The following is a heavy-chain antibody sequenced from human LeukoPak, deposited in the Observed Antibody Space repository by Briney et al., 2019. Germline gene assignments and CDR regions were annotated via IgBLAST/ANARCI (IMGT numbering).Heavy chain of an antibody. D-gene: IGHD5-18*01. CDR3: ARDNSYGTTFDY. J-gene: IGHJ4*02. V-gene: IGHV3-21*01. CDR2: ISGSGIAK. CDR1: GFIFSDHA. Sequence: PGGSLRLSCTASGFIFSDHAMTWVRQAPGKGLEWVAPISGSGIAKEYADSVKGRFTISRDNAKNSLYLQMNSLRAEDTAVYYCARDNSYGTTFDYWGQGTLVTVSS.